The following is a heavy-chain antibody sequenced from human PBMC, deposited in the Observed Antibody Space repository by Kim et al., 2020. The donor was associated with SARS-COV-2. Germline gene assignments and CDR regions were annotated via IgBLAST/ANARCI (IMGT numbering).Heavy chain of an antibody. CDR1: GASISDNF. CDR2: MFVSGTT. D-gene: IGHD2-21*02. V-gene: IGHV4-4*07. Sequence: SETLSLTCTVSGASISDNFWTWIRQPAGKGLEWIGRMFVSGTTNYNPALKGRVTISLDTSKNQFSLKVASVTAADTAIDYCARVATAPRRPIDYWGQGIL. CDR3: ARVATAPRRPIDY. J-gene: IGHJ4*03.